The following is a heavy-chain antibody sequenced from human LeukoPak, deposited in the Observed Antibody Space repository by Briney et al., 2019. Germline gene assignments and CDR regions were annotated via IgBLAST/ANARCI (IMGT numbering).Heavy chain of an antibody. Sequence: ASVKVSCKASGYTFTSYDINWVRQATGQGLEWMGWMNPNSGNTGYAQKFQGRVTMTRNTSISTAYMELSSLRSEDTAVYYCARGDSYSSSWYGTSFYYYYYGMDVWGQGTTVTVSS. CDR1: GYTFTSYD. J-gene: IGHJ6*02. D-gene: IGHD6-13*01. V-gene: IGHV1-8*01. CDR2: MNPNSGNT. CDR3: ARGDSYSSSWYGTSFYYYYYGMDV.